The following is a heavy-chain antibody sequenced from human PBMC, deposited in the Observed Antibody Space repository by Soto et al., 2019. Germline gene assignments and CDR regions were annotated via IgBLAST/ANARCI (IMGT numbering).Heavy chain of an antibody. D-gene: IGHD4-17*01. CDR3: ARVGTTVTTLDF. CDR1: GVSISSRDHY. J-gene: IGHJ4*02. V-gene: IGHV4-30-4*01. CDR2: IYYSGST. Sequence: TLSLTCTVSGVSISSRDHYWSWIRQPPGKGLEWIGYIYYSGSTYYNPSLKSRVTISVDTSKNQFSLMLRSVTAADTAVYYCARVGTTVTTLDFWGQGTLVTVYS.